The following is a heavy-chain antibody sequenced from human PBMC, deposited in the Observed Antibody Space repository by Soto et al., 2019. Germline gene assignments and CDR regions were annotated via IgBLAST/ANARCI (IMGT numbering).Heavy chain of an antibody. CDR3: ARDATVVTPVGGYYYYYGMDV. D-gene: IGHD4-17*01. CDR1: GYTFTSYD. CDR2: MNPNSGST. Sequence: ASVKVSCKASGYTFTSYDINWVRQATGQGLEWMGWMNPNSGSTNYAQKFQGWVTMTRDTSISTAYKELSRLRSDDTAVYYCARDATVVTPVGGYYYYYGMDVWGQGTTVTVSS. V-gene: IGHV1-2*04. J-gene: IGHJ6*02.